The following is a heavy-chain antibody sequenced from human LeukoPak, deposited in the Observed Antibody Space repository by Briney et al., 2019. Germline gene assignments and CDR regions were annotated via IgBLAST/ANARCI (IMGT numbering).Heavy chain of an antibody. V-gene: IGHV6-1*01. Sequence: SQTLSLTCAISGDSVSSNSAAWNWIRQSPSRGLEWLGRTYYRSKWYSDFAVSVKSRITINPDTSKNQFSLQLNSVTPEDTAVYYCARVGAAFQGGLDAFDIWGQGTMVTVSS. CDR1: GDSVSSNSAA. D-gene: IGHD2-15*01. CDR3: ARVGAAFQGGLDAFDI. J-gene: IGHJ3*02. CDR2: TYYRSKWYS.